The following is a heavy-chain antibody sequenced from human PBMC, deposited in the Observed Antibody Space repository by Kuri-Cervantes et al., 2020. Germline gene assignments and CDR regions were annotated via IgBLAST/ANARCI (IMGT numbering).Heavy chain of an antibody. CDR2: ISSSSSYI. Sequence: GESLKISCAASGFTFSSYAMHWVRQAPGKGLEWVSSISSSSSYIYYADSVKGRFTISRDNAKNSLYLQMNSLRAEDTAVYYCAKDLSGEYYGSGSYYNGRGYFDYWGQGTLVTVSS. D-gene: IGHD3-10*01. J-gene: IGHJ4*02. CDR1: GFTFSSYA. V-gene: IGHV3-21*04. CDR3: AKDLSGEYYGSGSYYNGRGYFDY.